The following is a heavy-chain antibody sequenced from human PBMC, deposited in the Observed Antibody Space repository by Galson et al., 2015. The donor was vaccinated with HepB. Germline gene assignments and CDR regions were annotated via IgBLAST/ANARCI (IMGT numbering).Heavy chain of an antibody. CDR2: IKQDGSEK. J-gene: IGHJ4*02. V-gene: IGHV3-7*01. CDR1: GFTFSSYW. CDR3: ARIPMDSSGWYGDHPERYYFDY. Sequence: SLRLSCAASGFTFSSYWMSWVRQAPGKGLEWVANIKQDGSEKYYVDSVKGRFTISRDNAKNSLYLQMNSLRAEDTAVYYCARIPMDSSGWYGDHPERYYFDYWGQGTLVTVSS. D-gene: IGHD6-19*01.